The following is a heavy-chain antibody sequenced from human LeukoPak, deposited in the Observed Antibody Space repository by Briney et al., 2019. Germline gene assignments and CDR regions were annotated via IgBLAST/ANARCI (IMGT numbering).Heavy chain of an antibody. CDR3: ATYLSSGVLNYYGMDV. J-gene: IGHJ6*02. Sequence: SVKVSCKASGGTFSSYAISWVRQAPGQGLEWMGGIIPIFGTANYAQKFQGRVTITADESTSTAYMELSSLRSEDTAVYYCATYLSSGVLNYYGMDVWGQGTTVTVSS. CDR1: GGTFSSYA. V-gene: IGHV1-69*13. D-gene: IGHD6-19*01. CDR2: IIPIFGTA.